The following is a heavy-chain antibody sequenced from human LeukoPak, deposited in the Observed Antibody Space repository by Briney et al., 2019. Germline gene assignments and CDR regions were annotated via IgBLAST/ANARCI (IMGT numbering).Heavy chain of an antibody. Sequence: GGSLRLSCAASGFTFDDYGMSWVRQAPGKGLEWVSGINWNGGSTGYADSVKGRFTISRDNAKNSLYLQMNSLRAEDTALYYCARESGSGNPYYYYYMDVWGKGTTVTVSS. CDR1: GFTFDDYG. CDR2: INWNGGST. CDR3: ARESGSGNPYYYYYMDV. V-gene: IGHV3-20*04. D-gene: IGHD2-15*01. J-gene: IGHJ6*03.